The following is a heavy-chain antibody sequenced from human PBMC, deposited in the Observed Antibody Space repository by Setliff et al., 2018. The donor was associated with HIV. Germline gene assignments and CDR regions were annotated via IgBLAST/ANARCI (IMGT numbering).Heavy chain of an antibody. V-gene: IGHV1-46*01. Sequence: GASVKVSCKPSGNSFTNHYMHWVRQAPGQGLEWMGVINPTGGSTRNTQKFQGRVAMTRDTSTSTVYMELSSLRSEDTAVYYCASAGAWQRNALDIWGQGTMVTVSS. CDR2: INPTGGST. CDR3: ASAGAWQRNALDI. D-gene: IGHD5-12*01. CDR1: GNSFTNHY. J-gene: IGHJ3*02.